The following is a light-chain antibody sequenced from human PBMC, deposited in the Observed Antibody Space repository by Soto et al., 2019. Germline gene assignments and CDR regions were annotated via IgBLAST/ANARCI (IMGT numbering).Light chain of an antibody. Sequence: DIQMTQSPSTLSASVGETESPSFGASQSASTFLAWYQQKPGQAPKLLIYDASTLQSGVPSRFSASGSGTEFALTISGLQPDDFAVYYCQQYNRYAVTFGQGTKVDIK. V-gene: IGKV1-5*02. J-gene: IGKJ1*01. CDR1: QSASTF. CDR3: QQYNRYAVT. CDR2: DAS.